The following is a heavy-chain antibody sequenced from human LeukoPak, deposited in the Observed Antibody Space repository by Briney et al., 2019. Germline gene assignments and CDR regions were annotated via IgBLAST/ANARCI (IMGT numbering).Heavy chain of an antibody. J-gene: IGHJ4*02. CDR2: ISWDSSNI. D-gene: IGHD2-2*02. CDR1: GFNFDEYA. CDR3: TKAGCSSTICYTNY. V-gene: IGHV3-9*01. Sequence: GGSLRLSCAASGFNFDEYAMHWARQVPGKGLEWVSGISWDSSNIVYADSVRGRFTISRDNARNSLYLQMNGLRAEDTALYYCTKAGCSSTICYTNYWGQGTLVTVSS.